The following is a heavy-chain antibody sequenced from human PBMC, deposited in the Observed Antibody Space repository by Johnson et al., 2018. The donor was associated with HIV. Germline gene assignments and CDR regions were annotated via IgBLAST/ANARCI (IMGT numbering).Heavy chain of an antibody. CDR2: IYSGGST. CDR1: GFTVSSNY. V-gene: IGHV3-66*03. CDR3: TRGESACYESSGYYSDDAFDI. D-gene: IGHD3-22*01. J-gene: IGHJ3*02. Sequence: VQLVESGGGLIQPGGSLRLSCAASGFTVSSNYMSWVRQAPGKGLEWVSVIYSGGSTYYAYSVKGRFTISRDNSKNTLYLQMNSLRAGATALYYCTRGESACYESSGYYSDDAFDIGGQGTMVTVSS.